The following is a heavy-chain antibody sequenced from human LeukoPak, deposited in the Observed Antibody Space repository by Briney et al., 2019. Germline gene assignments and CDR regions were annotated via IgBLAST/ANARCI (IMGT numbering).Heavy chain of an antibody. Sequence: SETLSLTCTVSGGSISGSYYYWGWIRQPPGKGLDWIGNIYYSGSTYYNPSLKSRVTISVDASKNQFSLKLSSVTAADTAVYYCAKLYSGTRPPDYWGQGTLVTVSS. CDR2: IYYSGST. J-gene: IGHJ4*02. CDR3: AKLYSGTRPPDY. D-gene: IGHD3-10*01. CDR1: GGSISGSYYY. V-gene: IGHV4-39*01.